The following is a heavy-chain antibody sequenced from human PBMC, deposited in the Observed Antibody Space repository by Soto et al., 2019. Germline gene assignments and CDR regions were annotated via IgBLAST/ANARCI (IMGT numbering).Heavy chain of an antibody. D-gene: IGHD6-19*01. Sequence: GASVQVSRKASGYSFPDYYLHWVRQAPGKGLAWMGIIEPNGESKDSGQKFQGRVTMTRDTSIVRVYLELSSLRLEDAAVEYCARFSWKGDESSGQHAMDVWRQGTAVTVSS. CDR3: ARFSWKGDESSGQHAMDV. CDR1: GYSFPDYY. J-gene: IGHJ6*02. V-gene: IGHV1-46*01. CDR2: IEPNGESK.